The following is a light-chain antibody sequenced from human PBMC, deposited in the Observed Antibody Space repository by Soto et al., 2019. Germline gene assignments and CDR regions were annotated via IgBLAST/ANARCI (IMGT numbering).Light chain of an antibody. Sequence: AIQMTQSPSSLSASVGDRVTITCRASQGIRNDLGWYQQKPGKAPNLLIYAASSLQSGVPSRFSGSGSGTDFTLTISSLQPEDFGTYYCLQDYSYPLTFGGGTKVEIQ. CDR2: AAS. V-gene: IGKV1-6*01. CDR3: LQDYSYPLT. CDR1: QGIRND. J-gene: IGKJ4*01.